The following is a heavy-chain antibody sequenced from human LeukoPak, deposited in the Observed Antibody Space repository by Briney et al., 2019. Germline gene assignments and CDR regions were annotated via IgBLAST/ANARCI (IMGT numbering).Heavy chain of an antibody. J-gene: IGHJ4*02. CDR1: GFTFSSYG. D-gene: IGHD6-19*01. V-gene: IGHV3-33*06. Sequence: GRSLRLSCAASGFTFSSYGMHWVRQAPGKGLEWVAVIWYDGSNKYYADSVKGRFTISRDNSKNTLYLQMNSLRAEDTAVYYCAKEINLAGEYSFDYWGQGTLVTVSS. CDR3: AKEINLAGEYSFDY. CDR2: IWYDGSNK.